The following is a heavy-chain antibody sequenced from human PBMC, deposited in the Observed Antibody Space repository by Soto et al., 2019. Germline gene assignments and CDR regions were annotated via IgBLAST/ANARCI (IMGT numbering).Heavy chain of an antibody. CDR3: ARLGAGYSSGWYYYGMDV. CDR2: IYYSGST. V-gene: IGHV4-61*01. CDR1: GGSVSSGSYY. J-gene: IGHJ6*02. Sequence: SETLSLTCTVSGGSVSSGSYYWSWIRQPPGKGLECIGYIYYSGSTNYNPSLKSRVTTSVDTSKNQFSLKLSSVTAADTAVYYCARLGAGYSSGWYYYGMDVWGQGTTVT. D-gene: IGHD6-19*01.